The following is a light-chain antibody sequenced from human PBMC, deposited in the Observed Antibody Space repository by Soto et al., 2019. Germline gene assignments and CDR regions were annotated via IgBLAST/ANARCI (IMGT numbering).Light chain of an antibody. CDR1: QNICNW. Sequence: DIQVTQSPPSMASSVGDIFTITCRASQNICNWMTWYQQKPGKAPKLLIYSASTLVRGVPSRFSGSGSGTEFTLTISGLQPEDSLTYYCQQAKSFPITFGQGTRLEIK. CDR2: SAS. V-gene: IGKV1-12*01. J-gene: IGKJ5*01. CDR3: QQAKSFPIT.